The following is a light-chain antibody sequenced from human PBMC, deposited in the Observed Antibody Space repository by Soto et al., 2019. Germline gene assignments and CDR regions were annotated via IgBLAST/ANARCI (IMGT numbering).Light chain of an antibody. Sequence: DIQITQSPSSLSASVGDRVTITCQASQDVSNYLNWYQQKLGKAPKLLIYDASNLETGVPSRFSGSGSGTYFSFTISSLQPEDFATYYCKQYSNLINFGQGTRLEIK. CDR2: DAS. CDR1: QDVSNY. CDR3: KQYSNLIN. V-gene: IGKV1-33*01. J-gene: IGKJ5*01.